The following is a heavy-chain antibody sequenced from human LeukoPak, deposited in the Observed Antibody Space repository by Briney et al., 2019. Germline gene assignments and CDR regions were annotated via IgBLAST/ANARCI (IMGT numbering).Heavy chain of an antibody. Sequence: GASVKVSCKASGYTFTGYYMHWVRQAPGQGLEWMGWINPNSGGTNYAQKFQGWVTMTRDTSISTAYMELSRLRSDDTAVYYCARDSVGGWYSDGMDVWGQGTTVTVSS. CDR2: INPNSGGT. J-gene: IGHJ6*02. D-gene: IGHD6-19*01. V-gene: IGHV1-2*04. CDR1: GYTFTGYY. CDR3: ARDSVGGWYSDGMDV.